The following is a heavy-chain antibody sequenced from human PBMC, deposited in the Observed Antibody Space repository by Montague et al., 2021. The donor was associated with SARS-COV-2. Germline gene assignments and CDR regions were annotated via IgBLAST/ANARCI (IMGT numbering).Heavy chain of an antibody. CDR2: ISRSGET. D-gene: IGHD6-19*01. V-gene: IGHV4-34*01. CDR3: ARGRRPLSVGSGWYLDY. CDR1: GGSFSAYY. Sequence: SETLSLTCAVYGGSFSAYYWTWIRQPPGKGLEWIGEISRSGETTYNPSLKSRVTLSGDTSRNQFSLELRSVTAADTAFYYCARGRRPLSVGSGWYLDYWGLGTPVTVSS. J-gene: IGHJ4*02.